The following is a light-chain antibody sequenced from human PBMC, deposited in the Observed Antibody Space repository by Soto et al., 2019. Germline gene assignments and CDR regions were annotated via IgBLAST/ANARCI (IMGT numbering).Light chain of an antibody. Sequence: DIQLTQSPSFLSASVGDRVTITCRASQGISSYLAWYQQKPGKAPKLLISAASTLQSGVPSRFSGSGSGTDFTLTISSLQPEDFATYYCQQHNFYPRTFGQGTEVEIK. CDR2: AAS. J-gene: IGKJ1*01. V-gene: IGKV1-9*01. CDR3: QQHNFYPRT. CDR1: QGISSY.